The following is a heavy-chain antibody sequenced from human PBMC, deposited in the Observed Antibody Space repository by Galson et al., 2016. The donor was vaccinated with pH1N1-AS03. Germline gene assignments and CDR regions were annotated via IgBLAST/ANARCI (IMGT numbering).Heavy chain of an antibody. D-gene: IGHD2/OR15-2a*01. V-gene: IGHV1-69*13. CDR3: ARDRYRDTSTDFYESAY. CDR1: GGTFATFA. J-gene: IGHJ4*02. Sequence: SVKVSCKASGGTFATFAVSWVRQARGQGLEWMGGIIPPSGTTNYEQKFQGRLTVTADDSTGTASMERSSLTSDDTAVYYCARDRYRDTSTDFYESAYWGQGTLVTVSS. CDR2: IIPPSGTT.